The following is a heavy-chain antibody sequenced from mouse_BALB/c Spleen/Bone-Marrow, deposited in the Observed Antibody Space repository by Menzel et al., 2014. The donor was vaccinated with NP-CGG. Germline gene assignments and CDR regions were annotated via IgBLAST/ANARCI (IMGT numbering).Heavy chain of an antibody. V-gene: IGHV1-14*01. J-gene: IGHJ2*01. CDR1: GYTFTAYV. CDR2: INPYNDGT. D-gene: IGHD2-3*01. Sequence: VQLQQSGPELVKPGASVKMSCKASGYTFTAYVMHWVKQKPGQGLEWIGYINPYNDGTNYIEKFKGKATLTSDIPSSTAYTELSSLTSEDSAVYYCAREGWLLRFDYWGQGTTLTVSS. CDR3: AREGWLLRFDY.